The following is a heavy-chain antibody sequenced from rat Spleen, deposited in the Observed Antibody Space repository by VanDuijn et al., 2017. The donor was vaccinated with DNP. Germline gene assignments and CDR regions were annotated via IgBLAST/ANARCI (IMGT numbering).Heavy chain of an antibody. V-gene: IGHV2-47*01. CDR1: GLSLTSNS. D-gene: IGHD1-9*01. J-gene: IGHJ1*01. Sequence: QVQLKESGPGLVQPSQTLSLTCTVSGLSLTSNSVSWFRQPPGKGLEWMGVIWSNGNTDYNSAIKSRLSISRHTSKSKVFLKRNRLQTEDTAMYFCARATYYGNNPYWYFDFWGPGTMVTVSS. CDR2: IWSNGNT. CDR3: ARATYYGNNPYWYFDF.